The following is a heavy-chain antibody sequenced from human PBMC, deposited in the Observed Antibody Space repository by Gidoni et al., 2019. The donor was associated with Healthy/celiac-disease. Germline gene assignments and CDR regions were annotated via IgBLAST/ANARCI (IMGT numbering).Heavy chain of an antibody. CDR1: GFAFEDDA. J-gene: IGHJ6*02. D-gene: IGHD3-10*01. CDR2: ISWNSGSI. Sequence: EVQLVDSGGGLVQHGRSLRLSGAASGFAFEDDAMRWVRQAPGKGLEWVSGISWNSGSIGYADSVKGRFTISRDNAKNSLYLQMNSLRAEDTAVYYCARDTVRGSHAGSYYYYGMDVWGQGTTVTVSS. CDR3: ARDTVRGSHAGSYYYYGMDV. V-gene: IGHV3-9*01.